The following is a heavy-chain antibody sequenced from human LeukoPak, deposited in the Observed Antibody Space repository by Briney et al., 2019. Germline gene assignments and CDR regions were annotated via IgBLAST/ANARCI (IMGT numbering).Heavy chain of an antibody. Sequence: GRSLRLSCAASGFTFSSYAMHWVRQAPGKGLEWVAVISYDGSNKYYADSVKGRFTISRDNSRNSLYLQMNSLRAEDTAVYYCARPDTTVTEFGGGNWFDPWGQGTLVTVSS. CDR1: GFTFSSYA. D-gene: IGHD4-17*01. CDR2: ISYDGSNK. J-gene: IGHJ5*02. V-gene: IGHV3-30-3*01. CDR3: ARPDTTVTEFGGGNWFDP.